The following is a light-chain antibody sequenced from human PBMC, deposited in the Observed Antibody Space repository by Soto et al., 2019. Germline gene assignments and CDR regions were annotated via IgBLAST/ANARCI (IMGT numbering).Light chain of an antibody. CDR1: RGHSSYA. CDR2: LNSDCSH. CDR3: QTWGAGMV. J-gene: IGLJ3*02. Sequence: QPVLTQSPSASASLGASVKLTCTLSRGHSSYAIAWHQQQPEKGPRYLMKLNSDCSHNKGDGIPDRFSGSTSGAERYLTISSLQSEDEADYHCQTWGAGMVFGGGTKLTVL. V-gene: IGLV4-69*01.